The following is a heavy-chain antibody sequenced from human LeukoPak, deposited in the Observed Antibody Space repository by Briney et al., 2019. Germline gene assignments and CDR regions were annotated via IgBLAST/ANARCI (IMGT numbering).Heavy chain of an antibody. D-gene: IGHD1-26*01. V-gene: IGHV4-39*01. J-gene: IGHJ4*02. CDR3: ARHQTVGASINVIDY. Sequence: SETLSLTCTVSGGSISSSSYYWGWIRQPPGKGLEWIGSIYYSGSTYYNPSLKSRVTISVDTSKNQFSLKLSSVTAADTAVYYCARHQTVGASINVIDYWGQGTLDTVSS. CDR1: GGSISSSSYY. CDR2: IYYSGST.